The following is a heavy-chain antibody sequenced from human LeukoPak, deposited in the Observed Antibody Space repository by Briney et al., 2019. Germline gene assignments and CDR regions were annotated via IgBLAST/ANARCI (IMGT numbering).Heavy chain of an antibody. D-gene: IGHD5-12*01. V-gene: IGHV4-34*01. CDR1: GGSFSGYY. J-gene: IGHJ4*02. CDR2: INHSGST. CDR3: ARGRGYSGYGPLAR. Sequence: KPSETLSLTCAVYGGSFSGYYWSWIRQPPGKGLEWIGEINHSGSTNYNPSLKSRVTISVDTSKNQFSLKLSSVTAADTAVYYCARGRGYSGYGPLARWGQGTLVTVSS.